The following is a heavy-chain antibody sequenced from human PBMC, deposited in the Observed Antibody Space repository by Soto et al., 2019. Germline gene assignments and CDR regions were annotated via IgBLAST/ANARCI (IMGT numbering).Heavy chain of an antibody. V-gene: IGHV1-46*03. D-gene: IGHD6-19*01. Sequence: QVQLVQSGAEVKKPGASVKVSCKASGYTFTSYYMHWVRQAPGQGLEWMGIINPSGGSTSYAQKFQGRVTMTRDTSTSTVYMELSSLRSEDTAVYYCARDGPKRMYSSGSGDAFDIWGQGTMVTVSS. CDR3: ARDGPKRMYSSGSGDAFDI. CDR1: GYTFTSYY. CDR2: INPSGGST. J-gene: IGHJ3*02.